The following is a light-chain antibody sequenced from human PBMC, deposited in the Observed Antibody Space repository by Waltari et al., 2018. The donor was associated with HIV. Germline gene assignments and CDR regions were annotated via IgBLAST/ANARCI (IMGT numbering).Light chain of an antibody. CDR3: QVWDSSSDHVV. CDR2: KDS. V-gene: IGLV3-21*04. J-gene: IGLJ2*01. Sequence: SYVLTQPPSVSVAPGKTATITCGGNHIGSKTVHWCQQRRGQAPVLVIYKDSDRTSGSPERFYGSNSGNTATRTITRVEAGDEADYYCQVWDSSSDHVVFGGGTKLTVL. CDR1: HIGSKT.